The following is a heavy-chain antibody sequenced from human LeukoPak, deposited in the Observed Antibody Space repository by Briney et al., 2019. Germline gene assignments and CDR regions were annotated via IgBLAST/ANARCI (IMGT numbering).Heavy chain of an antibody. CDR1: GFTFSRHG. J-gene: IGHJ4*02. D-gene: IGHD3-3*01. CDR2: ISNDGSRK. Sequence: PGGSLRLSCAPSGFTFSRHGMHWVCQAPGKGLEWVAIISNDGSRKYYAHSVEGRFTIPRDNSKNTLYLQMDSLRAEDTAVYYCARDRAWNYFDYWGQGTLVTVSS. V-gene: IGHV3-30*03. CDR3: ARDRAWNYFDY.